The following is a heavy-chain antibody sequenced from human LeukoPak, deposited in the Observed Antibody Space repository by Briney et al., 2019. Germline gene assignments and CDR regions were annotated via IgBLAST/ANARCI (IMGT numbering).Heavy chain of an antibody. CDR3: ARDRWLGYFGY. CDR2: INHSGST. CDR1: GGSISSDSYY. J-gene: IGHJ4*02. D-gene: IGHD6-19*01. V-gene: IGHV4-39*07. Sequence: KPSETLSLTCTVSGGSISSDSYYWSWIRQPPGKGLEWIGEINHSGSTNYNPSLKSRVTISVDTSKNQFSLKLSSVTAADTAVYYCARDRWLGYFGYWGQGTLVTVSS.